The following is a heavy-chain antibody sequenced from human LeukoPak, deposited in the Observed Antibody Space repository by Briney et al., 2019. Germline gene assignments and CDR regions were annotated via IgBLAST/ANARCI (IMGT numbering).Heavy chain of an antibody. CDR3: ASLYGSGSYPYNYFDY. CDR2: IYYSGSA. V-gene: IGHV4-59*01. Sequence: SETLSLTCTVSGGSISSYYWSWLRQPPGKGLEWIGYIYYSGSANYNPSLKSRVTISVDTSKNQFSLKLSSVTAADTAVYYCASLYGSGSYPYNYFDYWGQGTLVTVSS. CDR1: GGSISSYY. J-gene: IGHJ4*02. D-gene: IGHD3-10*01.